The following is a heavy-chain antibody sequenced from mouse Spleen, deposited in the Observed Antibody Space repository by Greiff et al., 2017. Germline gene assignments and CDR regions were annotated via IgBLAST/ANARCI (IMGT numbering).Heavy chain of an antibody. CDR2: IDPANGNT. D-gene: IGHD2-1*01. Sequence: VQLQQSGAELVKPGASVKLSCTASGFNIKDTYMHWVKQRPEQGLEWIGRIDPANGNTKYDPKFQGKATITADTSSNTAYLQLSSLTSEDTAVYYCARGEIYYGPFAYWGQGTLVTVSA. CDR3: ARGEIYYGPFAY. CDR1: GFNIKDTY. V-gene: IGHV14-3*02. J-gene: IGHJ3*01.